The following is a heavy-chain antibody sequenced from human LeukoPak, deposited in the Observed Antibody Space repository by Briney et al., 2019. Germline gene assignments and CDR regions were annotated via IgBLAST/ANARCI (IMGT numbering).Heavy chain of an antibody. CDR2: INHSGST. V-gene: IGHV4-34*01. J-gene: IGHJ6*02. CDR1: GGSFSGYY. D-gene: IGHD2-2*01. CDR3: ARVGCSSTSCYSDV. Sequence: SETLSLTCAVYGGSFSGYYWSWIRQPPGKGLEWIGEINHSGSTNYNPSLKSRVTISVDTSKNQLSMKLSSVTAADAAVYYCARVGCSSTSCYSDVWGQGTTVTVSS.